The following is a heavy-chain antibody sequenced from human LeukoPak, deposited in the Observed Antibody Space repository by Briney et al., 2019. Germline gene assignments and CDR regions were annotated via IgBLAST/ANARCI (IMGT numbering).Heavy chain of an antibody. J-gene: IGHJ6*02. D-gene: IGHD4-11*01. CDR1: GFTFSTYG. CDR3: ATPLHYGNNLGYYGMDV. Sequence: GGSLRLSCAASGFTFSTYGMSWVRQAPGKGLEWVSAIGKSGDSTYYADSMKGRFTISRDNSKNTLYLQMNSLRAEDTAVYYCATPLHYGNNLGYYGMDVWGQGTTVTVSS. V-gene: IGHV3-23*01. CDR2: IGKSGDST.